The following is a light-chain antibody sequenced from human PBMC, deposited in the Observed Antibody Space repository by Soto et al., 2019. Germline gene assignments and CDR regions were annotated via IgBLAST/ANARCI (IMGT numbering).Light chain of an antibody. V-gene: IGKV1-5*01. J-gene: IGKJ4*01. CDR2: DAS. CDR1: QSISSW. CDR3: HQYNSYSPLT. Sequence: QMTQSPSTLSATEGDRVTITCRASQSISSWLAWYQQKPGKAPKLLIYDASSLESGVPSRFSGSGSGTEFTLTISSLQLDDFATYYCHQYNSYSPLTFGGGPNVDIK.